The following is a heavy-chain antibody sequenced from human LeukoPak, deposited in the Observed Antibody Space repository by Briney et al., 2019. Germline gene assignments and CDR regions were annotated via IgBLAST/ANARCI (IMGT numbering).Heavy chain of an antibody. CDR1: GFTFSSYW. V-gene: IGHV3-7*01. CDR3: ARVGILRYFDWSLHYYGMDV. Sequence: GGSLTLSCAASGFTFSSYWMSWVRQAPGKGLEWVANIKQGGSEKYYVDSVKGRFTISRDNAKNSLYLQMNSLRAEDTAVYYCARVGILRYFDWSLHYYGMDVWGQGTTDTVSS. J-gene: IGHJ6*02. D-gene: IGHD3-9*01. CDR2: IKQGGSEK.